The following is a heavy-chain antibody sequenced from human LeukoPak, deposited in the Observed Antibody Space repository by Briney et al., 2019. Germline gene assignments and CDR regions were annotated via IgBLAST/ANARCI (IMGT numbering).Heavy chain of an antibody. V-gene: IGHV3-20*04. CDR1: GFTFDDYG. J-gene: IGHJ6*02. Sequence: PGGSLRLSCAASGFTFDDYGMSWVRQAPGKGLEWVSGINWNGISTHYADSVKGRFTISRDNVKNVLYLQMNSLRPEDTALYYCAKDLSSAITSALVLDVWGQGTTVIVS. CDR2: INWNGIST. D-gene: IGHD3-22*01. CDR3: AKDLSSAITSALVLDV.